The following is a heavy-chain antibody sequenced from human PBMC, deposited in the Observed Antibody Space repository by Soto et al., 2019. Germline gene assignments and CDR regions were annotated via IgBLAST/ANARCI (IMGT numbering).Heavy chain of an antibody. CDR1: GFTFSSYG. J-gene: IGHJ6*02. Sequence: QVQLVESGGGVVQPGRSLRLSCAASGFTFSSYGMHWVRQAPGKGLEWVAVIWYDGSNKYYADSVKGRFTISRDNSKNTLYLQMNSLRAEDTAVYYCARDGPAAAGPVNYYYGMDVWGQGTTVTVSS. V-gene: IGHV3-33*01. D-gene: IGHD2-15*01. CDR3: ARDGPAAAGPVNYYYGMDV. CDR2: IWYDGSNK.